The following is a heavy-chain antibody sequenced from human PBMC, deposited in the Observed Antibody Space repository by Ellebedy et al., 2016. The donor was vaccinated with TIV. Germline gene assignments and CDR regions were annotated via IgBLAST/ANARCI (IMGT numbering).Heavy chain of an antibody. D-gene: IGHD1-7*01. J-gene: IGHJ4*02. Sequence: MPSETLSLTCTVSNGSISGSFWSWVRRPPGKGLEWIGYVYYSGIANYNPSLKSRLTISVDTSRNQFSLKLNSVTAADTAVYYCARVGHNWNFLFLDYWGRGTLVTVSS. V-gene: IGHV4-59*01. CDR1: NGSISGSF. CDR3: ARVGHNWNFLFLDY. CDR2: VYYSGIA.